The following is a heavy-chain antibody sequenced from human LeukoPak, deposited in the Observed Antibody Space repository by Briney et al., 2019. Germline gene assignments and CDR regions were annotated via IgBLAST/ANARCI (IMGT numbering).Heavy chain of an antibody. Sequence: GSLRLSCAASGFTFSSYSMSWVRQAPGKGLEWVSAITDSGGGTYYADSVKGRFTISRDNSKNTLYLQMNSLRVEDTAVYYCAKDSPVLTYWGQGTLVTVSS. J-gene: IGHJ4*02. CDR3: AKDSPVLTY. V-gene: IGHV3-23*01. CDR1: GFTFSSYS. CDR2: ITDSGGGT.